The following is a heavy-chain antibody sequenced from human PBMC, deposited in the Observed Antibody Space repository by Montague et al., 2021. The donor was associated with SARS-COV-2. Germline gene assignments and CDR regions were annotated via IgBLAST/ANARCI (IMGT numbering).Heavy chain of an antibody. CDR2: IYSSGST. CDR3: ARDRPSTLKTFYYYALDV. CDR1: GASMSGSY. J-gene: IGHJ6*02. V-gene: IGHV4-59*01. Sequence: SETLSLTCTVSGASMSGSYWGWVRQPPGKGPEWIGNIYSSGSTHYNPSLKSRVTISVDTSKSQFSLRLTSVTAADTAVYYCARDRPSTLKTFYYYALDVWGQGTTVTVSS. D-gene: IGHD2-8*01.